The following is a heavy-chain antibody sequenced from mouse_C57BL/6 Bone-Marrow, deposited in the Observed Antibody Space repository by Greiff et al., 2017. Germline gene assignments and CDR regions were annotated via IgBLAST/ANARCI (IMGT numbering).Heavy chain of an antibody. CDR3: ARSSTYAMDY. J-gene: IGHJ4*01. CDR2: IYPRSGNT. V-gene: IGHV1-81*01. D-gene: IGHD5-1*01. Sequence: QVQLKESGAELARPGASVKLSCKASGYTFTSYGISWVKQRTGQGLEWIGEIYPRSGNTYYNEKFKGKATLTADKSSSTAYMELRSLTSEDSAVYFCARSSTYAMDYWGQGTSVTVSS. CDR1: GYTFTSYG.